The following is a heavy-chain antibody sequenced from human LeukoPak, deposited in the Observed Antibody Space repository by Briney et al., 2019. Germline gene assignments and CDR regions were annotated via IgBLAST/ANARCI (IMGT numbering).Heavy chain of an antibody. Sequence: VASVKVSCKASGYTFTSYAMHWVRQAPGQRLEWMGWINAGNGNTKYSQEFQGRVTITRDTSASTAYMELSSLRSEDMAVYYCARVHSSGWYYFDYWGQGTLVTVSS. J-gene: IGHJ4*02. CDR3: ARVHSSGWYYFDY. V-gene: IGHV1-3*03. D-gene: IGHD6-19*01. CDR1: GYTFTSYA. CDR2: INAGNGNT.